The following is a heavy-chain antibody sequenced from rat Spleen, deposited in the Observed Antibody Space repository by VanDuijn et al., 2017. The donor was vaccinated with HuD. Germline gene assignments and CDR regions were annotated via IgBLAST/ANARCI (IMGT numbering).Heavy chain of an antibody. CDR3: TRHHYDGYYHGPVFGVMDA. J-gene: IGHJ4*01. D-gene: IGHD1-12*03. CDR1: GFTFSDYY. CDR2: ISSGDGGI. V-gene: IGHV5-22*01. Sequence: EVQLVESGGGLVQPGRSLKLSCAASGFTFSDYYMAWVRQAPKKGLEWVATISSGDGGIYYTESVKGRFTISRDNAKSTLYLQMDSLRSEDTASYYCTRHHYDGYYHGPVFGVMDAWGQGASVTVSS.